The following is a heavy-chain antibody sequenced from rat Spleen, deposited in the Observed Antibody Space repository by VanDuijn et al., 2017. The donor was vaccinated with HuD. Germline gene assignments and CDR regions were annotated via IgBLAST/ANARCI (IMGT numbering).Heavy chain of an antibody. J-gene: IGHJ1*01. CDR3: ARRTGWYFDF. CDR1: GFSFSDYY. V-gene: IGHV5-20*01. D-gene: IGHD1-11*01. CDR2: ISYDGGGT. Sequence: EVQLVESGGGLVQPGRSLKLSCAASGFSFSDYYMAWVRQAPTKGLAWVASISYDGGGTYYRDSVKGRFTISRDNAKNSLNLQMDSLRSEDTATYYCARRTGWYFDFWGPGTMVTVSS.